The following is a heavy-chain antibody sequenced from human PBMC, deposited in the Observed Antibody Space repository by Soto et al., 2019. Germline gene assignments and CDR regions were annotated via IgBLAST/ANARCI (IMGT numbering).Heavy chain of an antibody. D-gene: IGHD3-3*01. CDR3: AREAGGYYYYFDY. Sequence: LSLTCTVSGGSISSGDYYWSWIRQPPGKGLEWIGYIYYSGSTYYNPSLKSRVTISVDTSKNQFSLKLSSVTAADTAVYYCAREAGGYYYYFDYWGQGTLVTVSS. J-gene: IGHJ4*02. CDR1: GGSISSGDYY. V-gene: IGHV4-30-4*01. CDR2: IYYSGST.